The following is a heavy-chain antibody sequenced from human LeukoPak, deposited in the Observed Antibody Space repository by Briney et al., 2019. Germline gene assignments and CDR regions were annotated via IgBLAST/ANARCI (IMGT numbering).Heavy chain of an antibody. D-gene: IGHD1-7*01. J-gene: IGHJ4*02. CDR3: ARDRPNWNYDY. V-gene: IGHV1-2*06. Sequence: ASVKVSCKASGYTFTGYYMHWVRQAPGQGLEWMGRINPNSGGTNYAQKFQGRVTMTRDTSISTAYMELSRLRSDDTAVYCCARDRPNWNYDYWGQGTLVTVSS. CDR2: INPNSGGT. CDR1: GYTFTGYY.